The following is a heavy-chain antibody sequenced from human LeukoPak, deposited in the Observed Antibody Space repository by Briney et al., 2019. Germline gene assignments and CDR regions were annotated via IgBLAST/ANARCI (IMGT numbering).Heavy chain of an antibody. D-gene: IGHD5-12*01. CDR1: GGTFSSYA. CDR2: IIPIFGTA. CDR3: ARTLSGYDFYYYGMDV. Sequence: SVKVSCKASGGTFSSYAISWVRQAPGQGLEWMGGIIPIFGTANYAQKFQGRVTITADESTSTAYMELSSLRSEDTAVYYCARTLSGYDFYYYGMDVWGQGTTVTVSS. J-gene: IGHJ6*02. V-gene: IGHV1-69*13.